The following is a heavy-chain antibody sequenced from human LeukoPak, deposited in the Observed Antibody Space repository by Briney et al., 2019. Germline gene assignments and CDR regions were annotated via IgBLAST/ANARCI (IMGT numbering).Heavy chain of an antibody. Sequence: KASETLSLTCTVSGGFISSYYWNWIRQPAGKGLEWIGRIYTSGSTNDNPSLKSRVTMSVDKSKNQFSLKLNSVTAADTAVYYCARDRGGGDSFDYWGQGTLVTVSS. CDR2: IYTSGST. D-gene: IGHD2-21*02. CDR3: ARDRGGGDSFDY. CDR1: GGFISSYY. J-gene: IGHJ4*02. V-gene: IGHV4-4*07.